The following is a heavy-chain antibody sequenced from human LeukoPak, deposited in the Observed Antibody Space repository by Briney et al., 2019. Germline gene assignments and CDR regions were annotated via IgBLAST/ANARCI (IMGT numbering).Heavy chain of an antibody. D-gene: IGHD3-10*01. Sequence: PSETLSLTCTVSGYSISSGYYWGWIRQPPGKGLEWIGSIYHSGSTYYNPSLKSRVTISVDTSNNQFSLKLSSVTAADTAVYYCARDWFSDYWGQGTLVTVSS. CDR2: IYHSGST. V-gene: IGHV4-38-2*02. J-gene: IGHJ4*02. CDR3: ARDWFSDY. CDR1: GYSISSGYY.